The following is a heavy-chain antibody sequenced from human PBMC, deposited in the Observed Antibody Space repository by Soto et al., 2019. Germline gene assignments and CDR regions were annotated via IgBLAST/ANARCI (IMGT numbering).Heavy chain of an antibody. D-gene: IGHD3-3*01. V-gene: IGHV3-7*01. CDR3: ARGGRFWEWLSSDYYGMDV. CDR1: GFTFSSYW. Sequence: VQLVASGGGLVQPGGSLRLSCAASGFTFSSYWMSWVRQAPGKGLEWVANIKQDGSAEYYVDSVKGRFTISRDNAKKTLYLQMNSLRAEDTAVYYCARGGRFWEWLSSDYYGMDVWGQGTTFTVSS. J-gene: IGHJ6*02. CDR2: IKQDGSAE.